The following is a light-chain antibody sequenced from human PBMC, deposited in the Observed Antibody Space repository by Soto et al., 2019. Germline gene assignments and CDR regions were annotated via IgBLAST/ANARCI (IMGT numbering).Light chain of an antibody. J-gene: IGLJ2*01. CDR3: CSYTLNITAHLI. CDR1: SSDVGGYNF. Sequence: QSALTQPASVSGSPGQSITISCTGTSSDVGGYNFVSWYQHHPDKAPKLIIYGVTNRPSGVSHRFSGSKSGNTASLTISGLQAENEAHYYGCSYTLNITAHLIFGVGTKLTVL. CDR2: GVT. V-gene: IGLV2-14*01.